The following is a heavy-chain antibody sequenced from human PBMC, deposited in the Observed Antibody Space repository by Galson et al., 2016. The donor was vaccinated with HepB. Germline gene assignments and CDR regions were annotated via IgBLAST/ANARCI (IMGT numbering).Heavy chain of an antibody. Sequence: SVKVSCKASGYTFTSYYMHWVRQAPGQGLEWMGIINPSGGSTSYAQKFQGRVTMTRDTSTSPVYMELSSLRSEDTAVDYCARQRGGDFWSGFVAYNWFDPWGQGTLVTVSS. CDR2: INPSGGST. V-gene: IGHV1-46*01. D-gene: IGHD3-3*01. CDR3: ARQRGGDFWSGFVAYNWFDP. J-gene: IGHJ5*02. CDR1: GYTFTSYY.